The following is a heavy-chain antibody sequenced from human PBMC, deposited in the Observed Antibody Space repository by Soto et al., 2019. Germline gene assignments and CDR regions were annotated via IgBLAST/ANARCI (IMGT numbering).Heavy chain of an antibody. CDR2: IYYSGGT. CDR3: AGTYYDILTGYYRPFDY. D-gene: IGHD3-9*01. CDR1: GGSISSYY. J-gene: IGHJ4*02. V-gene: IGHV4-59*01. Sequence: SETLSLTCTVSGGSISSYYWSWIRQPPGKGLEWIGYIYYSGGTNYNPSLKSRVTISVDTSKNQFSLKLSSVTAADTAVYYCAGTYYDILTGYYRPFDYWGQGTLVTVSS.